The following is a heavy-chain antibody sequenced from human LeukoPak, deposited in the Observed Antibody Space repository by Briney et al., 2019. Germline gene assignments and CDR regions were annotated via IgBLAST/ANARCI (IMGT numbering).Heavy chain of an antibody. CDR1: GYSISSGYY. J-gene: IGHJ4*02. Sequence: SETLSLTCAVSGYSISSGYYWGWIRQPPGKGLEWIGSIYHSGSTYYNPSLKSRVTISVDTSKNQFSLKLSSVTAADTAVYYCARWGFWSGEIDYWGQGTLVTVSS. CDR3: ARWGFWSGEIDY. CDR2: IYHSGST. D-gene: IGHD3-3*01. V-gene: IGHV4-38-2*01.